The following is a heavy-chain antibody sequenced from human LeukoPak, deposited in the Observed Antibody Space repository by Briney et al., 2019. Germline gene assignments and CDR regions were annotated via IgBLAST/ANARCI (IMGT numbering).Heavy chain of an antibody. D-gene: IGHD3-3*01. V-gene: IGHV3-7*01. CDR3: ARSARLMKGVVEVTALDD. CDR1: GFTFSSFG. CDR2: IKQDGSEK. Sequence: GGSLRLSCAASGFTFSSFGMSWVRQAPGKGLEWVANIKQDGSEKYYVDSVKGRFTISRDNAKNSLYLQMNSLRADDTAVYYCARSARLMKGVVEVTALDDWGQGTLVTVSS. J-gene: IGHJ4*02.